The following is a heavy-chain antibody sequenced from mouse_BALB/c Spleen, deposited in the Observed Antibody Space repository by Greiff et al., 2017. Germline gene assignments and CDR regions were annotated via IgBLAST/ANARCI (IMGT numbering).Heavy chain of an antibody. D-gene: IGHD2-4*01. J-gene: IGHJ3*01. CDR3: AREVYYDYDRSPFAY. CDR1: GYTFTSYT. Sequence: QVQLKQSGAELARPGASVKMSCKASGYTFTSYTMHWVKQRPGQGLEWIGYINPSSGYTNYNQKFKDKATLTADKSSSTAYMQLSSLTSEDSAVYYCAREVYYDYDRSPFAYWGQGTLVTVSA. CDR2: INPSSGYT. V-gene: IGHV1-4*01.